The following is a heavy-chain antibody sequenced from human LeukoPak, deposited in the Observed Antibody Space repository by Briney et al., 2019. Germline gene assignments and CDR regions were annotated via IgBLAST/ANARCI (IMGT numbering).Heavy chain of an antibody. V-gene: IGHV1-69*04. J-gene: IGHJ4*02. CDR2: IIPILGVA. Sequence: ASVKVSCKASGGTSSSYAISWVRQAPGQGLEWMGTIIPILGVANYAQKFQGRVTITADKSTSSAYMEPSSLRSEDTALYYCARGYYGSSAYYPNDYWGQGTLVTVSS. D-gene: IGHD3-22*01. CDR1: GGTSSSYA. CDR3: ARGYYGSSAYYPNDY.